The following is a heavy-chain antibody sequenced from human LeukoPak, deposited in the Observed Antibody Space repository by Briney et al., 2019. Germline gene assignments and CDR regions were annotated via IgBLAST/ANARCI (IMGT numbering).Heavy chain of an antibody. CDR1: GGSFSGYY. CDR2: INHSGSS. CDR3: ARPGRVRGVIVDYYFYHYMDV. V-gene: IGHV4-34*01. D-gene: IGHD3-10*01. J-gene: IGHJ6*03. Sequence: SETLSLTCAVYGGSFSGYYWNWIRQSPGKGLEWIGEINHSGSSNYNPSLKSRVTISVDTSKNQISLKLSSVTAADTAVYYCARPGRVRGVIVDYYFYHYMDVWGKGTSVTVSS.